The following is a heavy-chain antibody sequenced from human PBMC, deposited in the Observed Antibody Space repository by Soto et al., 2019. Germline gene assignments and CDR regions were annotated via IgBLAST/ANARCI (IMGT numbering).Heavy chain of an antibody. CDR2: ISTYNGDT. CDR1: GYTFTRSG. J-gene: IGHJ4*02. Sequence: GASVKVSCKASGYTFTRSGISWVRQAPGQGLEWMGWISTYNGDTNYAQTFQGRVTMTTDTSTSTTYLELRSLRSDDTAVYYCARANSGSYSDVFDYWGQGTLVTVSS. V-gene: IGHV1-18*01. D-gene: IGHD1-26*01. CDR3: ARANSGSYSDVFDY.